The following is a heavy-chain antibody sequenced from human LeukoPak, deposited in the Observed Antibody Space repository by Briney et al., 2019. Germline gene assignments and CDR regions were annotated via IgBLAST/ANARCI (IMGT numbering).Heavy chain of an antibody. J-gene: IGHJ4*02. CDR1: GFTFSSYA. CDR3: ARDCSSTSCDTDY. V-gene: IGHV3-23*01. CDR2: INYSGGTT. D-gene: IGHD2-2*01. Sequence: GGSLRLSCAASGFTFSSYAMTWVRQAPGKGLEWVSAINYSGGTTYYADPVKGRFTISRDNAKNSLYLQMNSLRAEDTAVYYCARDCSSTSCDTDYWGQGTLVTVSS.